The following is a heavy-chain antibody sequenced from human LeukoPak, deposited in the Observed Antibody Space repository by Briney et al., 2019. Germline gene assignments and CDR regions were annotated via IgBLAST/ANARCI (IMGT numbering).Heavy chain of an antibody. J-gene: IGHJ3*02. V-gene: IGHV4-39*07. CDR3: ASPYCSGGSCGYDAFDI. CDR2: IYYSENT. D-gene: IGHD2-15*01. Sequence: SETLSLTCTVSSGSISTSNYYWGWIRQPPGKGLEWIGTIYYSENTYTNPSLKSRVTISVDTSKNQFSLKLSSVTAADTAVYYCASPYCSGGSCGYDAFDIWGQGTMVTVSS. CDR1: SGSISTSNYY.